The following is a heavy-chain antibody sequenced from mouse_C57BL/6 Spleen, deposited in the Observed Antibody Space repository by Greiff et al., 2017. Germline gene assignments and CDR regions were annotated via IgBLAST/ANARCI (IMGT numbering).Heavy chain of an antibody. D-gene: IGHD2-2*01. CDR3: ARMVTTKGVYFDY. V-gene: IGHV5-17*01. Sequence: EVMLVESGGGLVKPGGSLKLSCAASGFTFSDYGMHWVRQAPEKGLEWVAYISSGSSTIYYADTVKGRFTISRDNAKNTLFLQMTSLRSEDTAMYYCARMVTTKGVYFDYWGQGTTLTVSS. CDR1: GFTFSDYG. J-gene: IGHJ2*01. CDR2: ISSGSSTI.